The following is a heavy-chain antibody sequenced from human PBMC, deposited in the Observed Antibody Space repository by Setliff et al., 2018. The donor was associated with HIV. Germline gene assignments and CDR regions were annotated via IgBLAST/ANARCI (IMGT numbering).Heavy chain of an antibody. J-gene: IGHJ3*02. Sequence: ASVKVSCKASGYTFTGYYMHWVRQAPGQGLEWMGRIIPNSGATNYAQKFRGRVTMTRDTSISTAYMELSRLRSDDTAVYYCATKVYCTNGVCLDAFDIWGQGTMVTVSS. CDR2: IIPNSGAT. CDR1: GYTFTGYY. D-gene: IGHD2-8*01. CDR3: ATKVYCTNGVCLDAFDI. V-gene: IGHV1-2*06.